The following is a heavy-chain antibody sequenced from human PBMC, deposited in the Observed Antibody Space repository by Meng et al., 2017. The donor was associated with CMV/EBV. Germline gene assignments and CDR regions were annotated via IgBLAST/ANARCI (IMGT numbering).Heavy chain of an antibody. CDR1: GYTFTSYY. D-gene: IGHD2-2*02. Sequence: SVLVSSYASGYTFTSYYIIWVRQPPGQGLEWMGGIIPIFGTANYAQKFQGRVMITTDESTSKDYMELSSLRSEDTAVYYCAGSGDCSSTSCYTPYYYYGMDVWGQGTTVTVSS. J-gene: IGHJ6*02. V-gene: IGHV1-69*05. CDR3: AGSGDCSSTSCYTPYYYYGMDV. CDR2: IIPIFGTA.